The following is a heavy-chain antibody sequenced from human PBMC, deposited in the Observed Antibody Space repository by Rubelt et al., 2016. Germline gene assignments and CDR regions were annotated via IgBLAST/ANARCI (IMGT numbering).Heavy chain of an antibody. J-gene: IGHJ4*02. D-gene: IGHD2-15*01. CDR1: GGSISRGNW. CDR2: IFHSGST. Sequence: QVQLQDSGPGLVKPSGTLSLTCAVSGGSISRGNWWSWVRQPPGKGLEWIGKIFHSGSTDYNPSLKSRVTMSVDKSKNQFSLKLSSVTAADTAVYYCAEYVRVTGSYYFDYWGQGALVTVSS. V-gene: IGHV4-4*02. CDR3: AEYVRVTGSYYFDY.